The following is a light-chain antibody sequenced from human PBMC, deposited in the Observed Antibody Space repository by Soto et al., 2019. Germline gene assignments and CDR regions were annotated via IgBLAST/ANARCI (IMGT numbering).Light chain of an antibody. CDR1: RTVDGNY. V-gene: IGKV3-20*01. CDR2: SAS. Sequence: EVVLTQSPGTLSLSPGERATLSCRASRTVDGNYLAWYHQKPGQAPRLLIHSASTRAPGIPDRFSASGAGTDFTLTISRLEPEDSAVYYCQQYSASPRTFGPGTKVESK. J-gene: IGKJ1*01. CDR3: QQYSASPRT.